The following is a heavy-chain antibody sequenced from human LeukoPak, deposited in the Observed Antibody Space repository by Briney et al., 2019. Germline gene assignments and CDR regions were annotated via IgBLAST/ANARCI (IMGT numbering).Heavy chain of an antibody. V-gene: IGHV1-69*01. D-gene: IGHD3-16*01. CDR2: IIPIFGTA. Sequence: ASVKVSCKASGGTFSSYAISWVRQAPGQGLEWMGGIIPIFGTANYAQKFQGRVTITADESTSTAYMELSSLRSEDTAVYYCARDYGWDGMLWAANHYGMDVWGKGTTVTVSS. J-gene: IGHJ6*04. CDR3: ARDYGWDGMLWAANHYGMDV. CDR1: GGTFSSYA.